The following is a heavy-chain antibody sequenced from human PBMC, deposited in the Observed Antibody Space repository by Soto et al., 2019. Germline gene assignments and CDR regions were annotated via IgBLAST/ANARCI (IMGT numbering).Heavy chain of an antibody. CDR2: TSPSGDST. V-gene: IGHV1-46*01. CDR3: ARLSGGYGYIDY. Sequence: QVQLVQSGAEVKKPGASVKVSCKASGYTFTSYYVHWVRQVPGQGLEWMGMTSPSGDSTGYAQKFQGRVTVTRDTSTSTVYMELSSLKSEDTAVYYCARLSGGYGYIDYWGQGTLVTVSS. D-gene: IGHD6-25*01. CDR1: GYTFTSYY. J-gene: IGHJ4*02.